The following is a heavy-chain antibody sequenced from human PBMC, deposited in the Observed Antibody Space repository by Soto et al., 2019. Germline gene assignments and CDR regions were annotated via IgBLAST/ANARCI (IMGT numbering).Heavy chain of an antibody. CDR3: ARAGSGSYYPSFDY. D-gene: IGHD3-10*01. J-gene: IGHJ4*02. Sequence: PSETLSLTCAVYGGSFSGYYWSWIRQPPGKGLEWIGEINHSGSTNYNPSLKSRVTISVDTPKNQFSLKLSSVTAADTAVYYCARAGSGSYYPSFDYWGQGTLVTVSS. CDR1: GGSFSGYY. V-gene: IGHV4-34*01. CDR2: INHSGST.